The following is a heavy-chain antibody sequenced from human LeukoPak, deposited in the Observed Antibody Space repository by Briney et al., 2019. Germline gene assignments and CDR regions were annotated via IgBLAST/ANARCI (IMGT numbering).Heavy chain of an antibody. CDR1: GGSISSGGYS. J-gene: IGHJ4*02. Sequence: SETLSRTCTVSGGSISSGGYSWSWIRQHPGKGLEWIGYIYYSGSTYYNPSLKSRVTISVDTSKNQFSLKLSSVTAADTAVYYCARVAGGIDYWGQGTLVTVSS. D-gene: IGHD3-16*01. CDR2: IYYSGST. V-gene: IGHV4-31*03. CDR3: ARVAGGIDY.